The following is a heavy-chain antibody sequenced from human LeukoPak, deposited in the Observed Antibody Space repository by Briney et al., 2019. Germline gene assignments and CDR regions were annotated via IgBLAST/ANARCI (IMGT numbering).Heavy chain of an antibody. CDR3: ARDSSRRNGYTFDY. CDR1: GGSISSYY. V-gene: IGHV4-59*01. Sequence: SETLFLTCSVSGGSISSYYWSWIRQPPGKGLEWIGYIYYSGSTNYNASLKSRVTISVDTSKNQFSLKLSSVTAADTAVYYCARDSSRRNGYTFDYWGQGTLVTVSS. J-gene: IGHJ4*02. CDR2: IYYSGST. D-gene: IGHD5-24*01.